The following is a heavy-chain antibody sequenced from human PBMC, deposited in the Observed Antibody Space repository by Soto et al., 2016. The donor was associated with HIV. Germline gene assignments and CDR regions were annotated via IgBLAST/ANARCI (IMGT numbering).Heavy chain of an antibody. V-gene: IGHV4-34*02. D-gene: IGHD7-27*01. J-gene: IGHJ6*02. CDR1: GGSFSGFY. Sequence: QVQLQQWGARLLKPSETLSLPCAVSGGSFSGFYWSWIRQSPGKGLELIGEVSHSGTISYNPSLESRVSILMDTSGDQFSLRLTSVSAADTGTYYCARGQFQTKWGAFYFYGMDVWGPGDHGHRLF. CDR3: ARGQFQTKWGAFYFYGMDV. CDR2: VSHSGTI.